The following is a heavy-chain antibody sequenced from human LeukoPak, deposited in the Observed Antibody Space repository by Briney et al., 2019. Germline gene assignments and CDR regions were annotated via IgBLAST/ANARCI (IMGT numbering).Heavy chain of an antibody. J-gene: IGHJ4*02. Sequence: GESLKISCAASGFTFSDYYMSWIRQAPGKGLEWVSYISSSGSTIYYADSVKGRFTISRDNAKNSLYLQMNSLRAEDTAVYYCARTRTATAIWGDFDYWGQGTLVTVSS. CDR2: ISSSGSTI. CDR1: GFTFSDYY. D-gene: IGHD2-2*02. V-gene: IGHV3-11*01. CDR3: ARTRTATAIWGDFDY.